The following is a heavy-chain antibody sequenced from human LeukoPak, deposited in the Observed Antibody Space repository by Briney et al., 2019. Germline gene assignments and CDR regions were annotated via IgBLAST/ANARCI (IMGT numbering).Heavy chain of an antibody. J-gene: IGHJ4*02. D-gene: IGHD6-19*01. CDR3: VRSKRRGSGLRMELYPYFDY. CDR2: INYSGST. Sequence: PSETLSLTCTVSGGSISSSSTYYWGWIRQPPGKGLEWIGTINYSGSTYYNPSLKSRVTISVDTSKNQFSLKLSSVTAADTAVYYCVRSKRRGSGLRMELYPYFDYWGQGTLVTVSS. CDR1: GGSISSSSTYY. V-gene: IGHV4-39*07.